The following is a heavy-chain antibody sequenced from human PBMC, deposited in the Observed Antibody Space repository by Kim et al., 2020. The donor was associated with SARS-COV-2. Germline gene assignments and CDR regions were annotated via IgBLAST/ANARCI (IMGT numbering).Heavy chain of an antibody. D-gene: IGHD4-17*01. V-gene: IGHV3-21*01. CDR1: GFTFSSYT. CDR2: ISSSSSYI. CDR3: ARDSDDYGDYCLDY. J-gene: IGHJ4*02. Sequence: GGSLRLSCAASGFTFSSYTMNWVRQAPGKGLEWVSSISSSSSYIYYADSVKGRFTISRDNAKNSLYLQMNSLRAEDTAVYYCARDSDDYGDYCLDYWGQGTRVTVSS.